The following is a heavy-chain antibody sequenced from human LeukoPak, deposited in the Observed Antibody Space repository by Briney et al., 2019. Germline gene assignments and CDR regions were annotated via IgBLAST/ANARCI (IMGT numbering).Heavy chain of an antibody. D-gene: IGHD5-18*01. CDR1: GFTVSSNY. CDR2: IKQDGSEK. V-gene: IGHV3-7*01. CDR3: ASGQLWFRFDY. Sequence: GGSLRLSCAASGFTVSSNYMSWVRQAPGKGLEWVANIKQDGSEKYYVDSVKGRFTISGDNAKNSLYLQMNSLRAEDTAVYYCASGQLWFRFDYWGQGTLVTVSS. J-gene: IGHJ4*02.